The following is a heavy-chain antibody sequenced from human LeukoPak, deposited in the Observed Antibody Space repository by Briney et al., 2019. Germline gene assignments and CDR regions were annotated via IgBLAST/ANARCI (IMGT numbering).Heavy chain of an antibody. J-gene: IGHJ6*02. CDR2: IYANGST. CDR1: GFTLRVNY. Sequence: GGSRRLSCAASGFTLRVNYMTWVRQAPGKGLEWVSVIYANGSTYYPDSVKGRFTISRDNSKSSLYLQMNSLRAEDTAVYYCAMCKGGWSDHYYGLDVWGQGTTVTVSS. D-gene: IGHD6-19*01. CDR3: AMCKGGWSDHYYGLDV. V-gene: IGHV3-53*01.